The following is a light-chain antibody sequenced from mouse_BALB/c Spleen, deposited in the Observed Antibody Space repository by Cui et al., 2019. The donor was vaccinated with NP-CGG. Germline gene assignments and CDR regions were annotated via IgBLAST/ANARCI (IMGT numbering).Light chain of an antibody. Sequence: QVVVTQESALTTPPGETVTLTFRSSTGAITTINNTNWVQEKPDLLFTGLIGGTNNRAPGVPAKFSGSLIGDKAALTITGAQTEDESIYFCALWYSNHWVFGGGTKLTVL. CDR1: TGAITTINN. J-gene: IGLJ1*01. V-gene: IGLV1*01. CDR3: ALWYSNHWV. CDR2: GTN.